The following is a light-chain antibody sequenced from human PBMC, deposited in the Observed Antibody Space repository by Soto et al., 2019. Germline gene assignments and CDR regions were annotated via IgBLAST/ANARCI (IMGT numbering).Light chain of an antibody. CDR1: QSIGNS. CDR3: QQYGSSPRT. J-gene: IGKJ1*01. V-gene: IGKV3-20*01. CDR2: GAS. Sequence: EIVLTQSPATMSLSPGDRATLSCRASQSIGNSLSWCHQKGXQAPXLXXFGASSRATGIPDRFSGNGSGTDFTLTINRLEAEDFAVYYCQQYGSSPRTFGQGTKV.